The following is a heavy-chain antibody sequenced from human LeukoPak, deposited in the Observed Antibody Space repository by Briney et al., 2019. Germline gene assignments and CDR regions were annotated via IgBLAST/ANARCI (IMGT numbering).Heavy chain of an antibody. D-gene: IGHD3-22*01. V-gene: IGHV4-38-2*02. Sequence: SETLSLTCTVSGYSISSGYYWGWIRQPPGKGLEWIGSIYHSGSTYYNPSLKSRVTISVDTSKNQFSLKLSSVTAADTAVYYCAKAQIVASYYFDYWGQGTLVTVSS. CDR3: AKAQIVASYYFDY. J-gene: IGHJ4*02. CDR2: IYHSGST. CDR1: GYSISSGYY.